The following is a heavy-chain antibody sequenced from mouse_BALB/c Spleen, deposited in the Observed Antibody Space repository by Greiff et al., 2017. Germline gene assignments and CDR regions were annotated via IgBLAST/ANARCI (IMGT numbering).Heavy chain of an antibody. CDR3: ARLLGYGNYGGFAY. J-gene: IGHJ3*01. CDR1: GYSITSDYA. Sequence: EVQLQQSGPGLVKPSQSLSLTCTVTGYSITSDYAWNWIRQFPGNKLEWMGYISYSGSTSYNPSLKSRISITRDTSKNQFFLQLNSVTTEDTATYYCARLLGYGNYGGFAYWGQGTLVTVSA. CDR2: ISYSGST. V-gene: IGHV3-2*02. D-gene: IGHD2-1*01.